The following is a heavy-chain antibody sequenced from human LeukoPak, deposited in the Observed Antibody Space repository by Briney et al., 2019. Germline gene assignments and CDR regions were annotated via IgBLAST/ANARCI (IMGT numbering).Heavy chain of an antibody. Sequence: GGSLRLSCAASGFTFSSYSMNWVRQAPGKGLEWVSSISSSSSYIYYADSVKGRFTISRDNAKNSLYLQMNSLRAEDTAVYHCARYRDSDAFDIWGQGTMVTVSS. V-gene: IGHV3-21*01. J-gene: IGHJ3*02. CDR2: ISSSSSYI. CDR1: GFTFSSYS. D-gene: IGHD5-24*01. CDR3: ARYRDSDAFDI.